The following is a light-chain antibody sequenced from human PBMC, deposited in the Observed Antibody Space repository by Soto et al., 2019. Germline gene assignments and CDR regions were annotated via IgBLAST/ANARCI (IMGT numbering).Light chain of an antibody. V-gene: IGKV3-15*01. J-gene: IGKJ4*01. Sequence: EIVMTQSPATLSVSPGERATLSCRASQSVTIYLAWYQQKPGQAPRLLIYSASTRATGIPARFSGSGSWTEFTLTISSLQSEDFAFYYCQHYNNWPLTFGGGTKVEIK. CDR3: QHYNNWPLT. CDR2: SAS. CDR1: QSVTIY.